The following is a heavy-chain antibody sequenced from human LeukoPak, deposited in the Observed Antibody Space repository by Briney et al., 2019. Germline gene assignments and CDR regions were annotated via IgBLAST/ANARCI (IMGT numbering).Heavy chain of an antibody. CDR2: INPSGGSI. Sequence: ASVKVSCKASGYTFTSYYMHWVRQAPGQGLEWMGIINPSGGSISYAQKFQGRVTMTRDTSTSTVYMELGSLRSEDTAVYYCAREPMIVVGRGAFDIWGQGTMVTVSS. V-gene: IGHV1-46*01. CDR3: AREPMIVVGRGAFDI. D-gene: IGHD3-22*01. J-gene: IGHJ3*02. CDR1: GYTFTSYY.